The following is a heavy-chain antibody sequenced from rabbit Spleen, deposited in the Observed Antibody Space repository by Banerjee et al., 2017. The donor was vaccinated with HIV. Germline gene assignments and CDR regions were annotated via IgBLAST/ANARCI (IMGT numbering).Heavy chain of an antibody. CDR3: ARGDFCFNL. Sequence: QEQLEESGGGLVKPEGSLTLTCKASGFSFSDRDVMCWVRQAPGKGLEWIACINTATGKPVYASWAKGRFTISKTSSTTVTLQMTSLTGADTATYFCARGDFCFNLWGPGTLVTVS. CDR2: INTATGKP. V-gene: IGHV1S45*01. CDR1: GFSFSDRDV. J-gene: IGHJ4*01. D-gene: IGHD4-2*01.